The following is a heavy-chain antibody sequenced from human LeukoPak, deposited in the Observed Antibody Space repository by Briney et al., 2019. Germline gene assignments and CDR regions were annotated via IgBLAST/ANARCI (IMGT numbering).Heavy chain of an antibody. Sequence: SETLSLTCTVSGYPISSGYSWGWIRQPPGKGLEWIASIYNSGSTSYNPSLKSRVTISVDMSKNQFSLKLSFVTAADTAVYYCARASGEHYYDSSGYYQISYYYYYYMDVWGKGTTVTVSS. CDR3: ARASGEHYYDSSGYYQISYYYYYYMDV. D-gene: IGHD3-22*01. CDR2: IYNSGST. CDR1: GYPISSGYS. V-gene: IGHV4-38-2*02. J-gene: IGHJ6*03.